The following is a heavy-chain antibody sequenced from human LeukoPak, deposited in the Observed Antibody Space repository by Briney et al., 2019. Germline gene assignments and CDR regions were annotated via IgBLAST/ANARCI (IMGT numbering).Heavy chain of an antibody. Sequence: ASVKVSCKASGYTFTSYGISWVRQAPGQGLEWMGWISAYNGNTDYAQKLQGRVTMTTDTSTSTAYMEPRSLGSDDTAVYYCARDRIQLGLTKLDYWGQGTLVTVSS. CDR2: ISAYNGNT. CDR1: GYTFTSYG. D-gene: IGHD5-18*01. CDR3: ARDRIQLGLTKLDY. V-gene: IGHV1-18*01. J-gene: IGHJ4*02.